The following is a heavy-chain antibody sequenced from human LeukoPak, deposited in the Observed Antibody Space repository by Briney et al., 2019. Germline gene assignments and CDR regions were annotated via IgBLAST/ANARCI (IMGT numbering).Heavy chain of an antibody. CDR2: VMSGRGST. D-gene: IGHD3-16*01. CDR1: GFSVSDYS. V-gene: IGHV3-11*05. Sequence: GGSLRPSCAASGFSVSDYSISWIRQSPGKGPEWISYVMSGRGSTNYADSVKGRFTISRDNAKNSVALQLDGLRADDTAVYFCTRERRGSYYAFESWGQGTLVTVSS. CDR3: TRERRGSYYAFES. J-gene: IGHJ4*02.